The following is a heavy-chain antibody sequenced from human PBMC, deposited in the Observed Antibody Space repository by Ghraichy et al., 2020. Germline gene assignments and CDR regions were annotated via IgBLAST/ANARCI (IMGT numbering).Heavy chain of an antibody. V-gene: IGHV4-4*02. CDR1: GGSISSSNW. CDR3: ARGGRWYRLDP. CDR2: IYHGGST. J-gene: IGHJ5*02. D-gene: IGHD6-13*01. Sequence: SETLSLTCAVSGGSISSSNWWSWVRQSPGKGLEWIGEIYHGGSTNYNPSLNSRVTISVDKSQNQFSLNLTSVTAADTAVYYCARGGRWYRLDPWGQGTLVTVSS.